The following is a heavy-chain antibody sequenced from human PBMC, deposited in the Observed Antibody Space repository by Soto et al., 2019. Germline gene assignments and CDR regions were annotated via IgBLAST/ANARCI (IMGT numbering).Heavy chain of an antibody. J-gene: IGHJ6*03. CDR2: IYNSGSP. CDR1: GASISGYY. D-gene: IGHD1-1*01. V-gene: IGHV4-59*01. Sequence: ASETLSLTCTVSGASISGYYWGWIRQPPGMGLEWIGHIYNSGSPNFNPSLKSRVTISVDTSKNQISLKLTSVTAADTAAYYCAKETIVNEFYYMDGWGKGTTVTVSS. CDR3: AKETIVNEFYYMDG.